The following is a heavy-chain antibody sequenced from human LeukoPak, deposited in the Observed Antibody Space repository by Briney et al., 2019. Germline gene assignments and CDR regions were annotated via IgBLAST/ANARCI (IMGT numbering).Heavy chain of an antibody. CDR1: GGTFSSYA. J-gene: IGHJ4*02. Sequence: ASVTVSCKASGGTFSSYAISWVRQAPGQGLEWMGGIIPIFGTANYAQKFQGRVTITADESTSTAYMELSSLRSEDTAVYYCALTSGYSYGFPLDYWGQGTLVTVSS. V-gene: IGHV1-69*13. D-gene: IGHD5-18*01. CDR3: ALTSGYSYGFPLDY. CDR2: IIPIFGTA.